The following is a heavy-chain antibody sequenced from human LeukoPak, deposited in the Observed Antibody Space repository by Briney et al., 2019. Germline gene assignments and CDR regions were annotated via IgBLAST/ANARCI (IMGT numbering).Heavy chain of an antibody. Sequence: SETLSLTCTVSGGSISSYYWSWIRQPPGKGLEWIGYIYYTGSTTYNPSLKNRVIISVDMSNNQFSLKLASVTAADTAVYYCARNPITLVRGGKCFGLWDQDTLVSVPS. CDR3: ARNPITLVRGGKCFGL. CDR2: IYYTGST. J-gene: IGHJ1*01. V-gene: IGHV4-59*01. CDR1: GGSISSYY. D-gene: IGHD3-10*01.